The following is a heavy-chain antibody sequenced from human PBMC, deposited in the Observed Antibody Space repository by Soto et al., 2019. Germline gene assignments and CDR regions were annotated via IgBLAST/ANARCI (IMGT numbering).Heavy chain of an antibody. CDR1: GYTFTSYA. J-gene: IGHJ4*02. Sequence: ASVKVSCKASGYTFTSYAMHWVRQAPGQRLEWMGWINAGNGNTKYSQKFQGRVTITRDTSASTAYMELSSLRSEDTAVYYCARDPLRYSSGSYGIEDWGQGTRVTVSS. D-gene: IGHD6-19*01. CDR3: ARDPLRYSSGSYGIED. CDR2: INAGNGNT. V-gene: IGHV1-3*01.